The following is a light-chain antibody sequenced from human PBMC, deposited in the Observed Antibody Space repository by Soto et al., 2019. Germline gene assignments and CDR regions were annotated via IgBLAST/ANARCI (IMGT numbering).Light chain of an antibody. CDR3: AAWDGSLSAVL. Sequence: QSVLTQPPSASGTPGQRVTISCSGSGSNIGSNAVNWYQHIPGTAPKLLMYSNDQRPSGVPDRFSGPKSGTSASLAISGLQSEDEADYYCAAWDGSLSAVLFGGGTKLTVL. V-gene: IGLV1-44*01. CDR1: GSNIGSNA. J-gene: IGLJ2*01. CDR2: SND.